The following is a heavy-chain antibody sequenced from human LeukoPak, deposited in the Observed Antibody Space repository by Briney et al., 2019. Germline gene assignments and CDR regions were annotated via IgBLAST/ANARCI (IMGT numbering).Heavy chain of an antibody. Sequence: GGSLRLSCAASGFTFRSYWMSWVRQAPGKGLEWVSAISGSGGSTYYADSVKGRFTISRDNSKNTLYLQMNSLRAEDTAVYYCAKAKPLRYFDWLQDYWGQGTLVTVSS. D-gene: IGHD3-9*01. CDR2: ISGSGGST. J-gene: IGHJ4*02. CDR1: GFTFRSYW. V-gene: IGHV3-23*01. CDR3: AKAKPLRYFDWLQDY.